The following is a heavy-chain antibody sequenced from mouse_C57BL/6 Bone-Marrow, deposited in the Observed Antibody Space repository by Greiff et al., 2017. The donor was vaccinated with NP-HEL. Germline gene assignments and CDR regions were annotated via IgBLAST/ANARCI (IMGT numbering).Heavy chain of an antibody. D-gene: IGHD1-1*01. CDR1: GYTFTTYP. J-gene: IGHJ4*01. CDR2: FHPYNDDT. V-gene: IGHV1-47*01. Sequence: VQRVESGAELVKPGASVKMSCKASGYTFTTYPIEWMKQNHGKSLEWIGNFHPYNDDTKYNEKFKGKATLTVEKSSSTVYLELSRLTSDDSAVYYCARRNYYGSSYVGAMDYWGQGTSVTVSS. CDR3: ARRNYYGSSYVGAMDY.